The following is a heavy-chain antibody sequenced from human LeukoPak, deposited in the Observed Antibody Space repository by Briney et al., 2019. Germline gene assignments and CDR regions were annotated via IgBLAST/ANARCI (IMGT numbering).Heavy chain of an antibody. D-gene: IGHD6-13*01. CDR1: GFTFSSYS. V-gene: IGHV3-48*04. CDR2: ISSSSSTI. Sequence: QPGGSLILSCAASGFTFSSYSMNWVRQAPGKGLEWVSYISSSSSTIYYADSVKGRFTISRDNAKNSLYLQMNSLRAEDTAVYYCARAVQQLVLAVTWFDPWGQGTLVTVSS. J-gene: IGHJ5*02. CDR3: ARAVQQLVLAVTWFDP.